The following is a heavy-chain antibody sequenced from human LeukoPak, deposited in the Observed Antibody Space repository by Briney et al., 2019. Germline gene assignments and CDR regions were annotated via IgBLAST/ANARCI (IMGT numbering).Heavy chain of an antibody. CDR1: GDSVSSNSAA. J-gene: IGHJ6*03. CDR3: ARTLGAGDIHPGMADFYYMDV. D-gene: IGHD5-18*01. V-gene: IGHV6-1*01. CDR2: TYYRSKGSN. Sequence: SQTLSLTCAISGDSVSSNSAAWNWIRQSPSRGLEWLGRTYYRSKGSNDYAVYGKSRITINPDTSKNQFSLHLNSVTPEDTAVYYCARTLGAGDIHPGMADFYYMDVWGKGTTVTVSS.